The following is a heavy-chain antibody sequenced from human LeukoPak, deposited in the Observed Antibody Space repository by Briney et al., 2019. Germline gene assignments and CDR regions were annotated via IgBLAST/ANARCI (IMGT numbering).Heavy chain of an antibody. CDR3: ARRPYSGSPNWFDP. CDR2: INLGDSDT. CDR1: GHRFTNHW. D-gene: IGHD1-26*01. Sequence: GESLKISCEVSGHRFTNHWIGWVRQMPGKGLEWMGIINLGDSDTKYSPSFQGQVTISLDKSISTDYLQWRSLKASDTAMYYCARRPYSGSPNWFDPWGQGTLVTVSS. V-gene: IGHV5-51*01. J-gene: IGHJ5*02.